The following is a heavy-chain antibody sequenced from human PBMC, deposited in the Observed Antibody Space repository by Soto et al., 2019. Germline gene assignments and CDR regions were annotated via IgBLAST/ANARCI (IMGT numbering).Heavy chain of an antibody. D-gene: IGHD2-15*01. J-gene: IGHJ4*02. CDR3: AKAAGGYCSGGSCYEIDY. V-gene: IGHV3-9*01. Sequence: SLRLSCAASGFTFDDYAMQWVRHAPGKGLEWVSGISWNSGSIGYADSVKGRFTISRDNAKNSLYLQMNSLRAEDTALYYCAKAAGGYCSGGSCYEIDYWGQGTLVTVSS. CDR2: ISWNSGSI. CDR1: GFTFDDYA.